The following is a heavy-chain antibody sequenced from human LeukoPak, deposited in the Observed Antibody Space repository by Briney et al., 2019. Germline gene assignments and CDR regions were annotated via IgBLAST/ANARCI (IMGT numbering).Heavy chain of an antibody. J-gene: IGHJ5*02. CDR2: IIPIFGTA. CDR1: GGTFSSYA. CDR3: ARSRVAIFGVVMGDWLDP. Sequence: SVKVSCKASGGTFSSYAISWVRQAPGQGLEWMGGIIPIFGTANYAQKFQGRVTITADESTSTAYMELSSLRSEDTAVYYCARSRVAIFGVVMGDWLDPWGQGTLVTVSS. D-gene: IGHD3-3*01. V-gene: IGHV1-69*13.